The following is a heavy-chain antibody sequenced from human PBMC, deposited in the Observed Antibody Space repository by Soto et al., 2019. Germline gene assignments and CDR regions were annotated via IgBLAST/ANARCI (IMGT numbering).Heavy chain of an antibody. Sequence: PSETLSLTCAVYGGSFSGYYWSWIRQPPGKGLEWIGEINHSGSTNYNPSLKSQVTISVDTSKNQFSLKLSSVTAADTAVYYCARASITIFGVVIPSRIWGQGTTVTVSS. D-gene: IGHD3-3*01. CDR1: GGSFSGYY. J-gene: IGHJ6*02. CDR2: INHSGST. V-gene: IGHV4-34*01. CDR3: ARASITIFGVVIPSRI.